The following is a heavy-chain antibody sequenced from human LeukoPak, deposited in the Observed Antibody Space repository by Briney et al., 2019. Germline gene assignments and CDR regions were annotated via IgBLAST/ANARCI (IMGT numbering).Heavy chain of an antibody. J-gene: IGHJ4*02. CDR2: ISGSGSPV. CDR1: GFTFSSNN. CDR3: ARGLGSSWFYR. Sequence: GGSLRLSCAASGFTFSSNNKNWVRQAPGKGPEWLSYISGSGSPVSYADSVKGRFSISRDNAKNLLYLQMNSLRDEDTAVYYCARGLGSSWFYRWGQGTLVTVSS. D-gene: IGHD6-13*01. V-gene: IGHV3-48*02.